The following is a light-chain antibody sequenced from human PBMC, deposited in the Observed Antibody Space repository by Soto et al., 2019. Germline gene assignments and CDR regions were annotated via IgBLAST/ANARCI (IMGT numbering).Light chain of an antibody. CDR1: QSVSRS. CDR2: KAS. J-gene: IGKJ1*01. V-gene: IGKV1-5*03. CDR3: QQHDTYSS. Sequence: DIQMTQSPSTLSASVGDRVSITCRASQSVSRSVAWYQQKPGKAPKLLIYKASTLERGVPSRFSGSGSGTEFTLTISSLQHDDFVNYYCQQHDTYSSFGQGTKVEIK.